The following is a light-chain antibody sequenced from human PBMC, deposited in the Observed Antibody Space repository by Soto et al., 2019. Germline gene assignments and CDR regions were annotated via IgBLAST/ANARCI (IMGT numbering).Light chain of an antibody. V-gene: IGLV2-14*03. CDR1: SSDVGAFNY. Sequence: QAVLTQPTSVSGSPGQSITISCTGTSSDVGAFNYVSWYQQHPGKAPKLMIYDVYDRPSGVSYRFSGSKSGNTASLTISGRQGEDDADYYCSSYTISRTYIFGTGTKLTVL. CDR3: SSYTISRTYI. J-gene: IGLJ1*01. CDR2: DVY.